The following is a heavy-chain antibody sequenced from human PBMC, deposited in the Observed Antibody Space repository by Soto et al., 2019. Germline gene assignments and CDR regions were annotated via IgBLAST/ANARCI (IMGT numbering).Heavy chain of an antibody. J-gene: IGHJ4*02. CDR1: GGTFSSYA. CDR3: ARSPSLTGSPFDY. CDR2: IIPIFGTA. V-gene: IGHV1-69*13. D-gene: IGHD3-9*01. Sequence: SVKVSCKASGGTFSSYAISWVRQAPGQGLEWMGGIIPIFGTANYAQKFQGRVTITADESTSTAYMELSSLRSEDTAVYYCARSPSLTGSPFDYWGQGTLVTVSS.